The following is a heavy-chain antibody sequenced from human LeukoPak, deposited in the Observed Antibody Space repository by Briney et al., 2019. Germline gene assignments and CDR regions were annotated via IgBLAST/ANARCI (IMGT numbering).Heavy chain of an antibody. Sequence: GESLKISCKGSGYSFGNRWIGWVRQMPGKGLEWMGIICPDDSDTIYSPSFEGQVTISADKSISTAYLQWSSLKASDTAMYYCARGAYGSGSSYSYYGMDVWGQGTTVTVSS. CDR3: ARGAYGSGSSYSYYGMDV. D-gene: IGHD3-10*01. J-gene: IGHJ6*02. CDR1: GYSFGNRW. CDR2: ICPDDSDT. V-gene: IGHV5-51*01.